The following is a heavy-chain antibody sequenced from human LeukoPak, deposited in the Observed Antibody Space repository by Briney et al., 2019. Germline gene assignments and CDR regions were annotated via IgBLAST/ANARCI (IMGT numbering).Heavy chain of an antibody. CDR3: ARESYYGPAQNHAFDI. Sequence: GGSLRLSCAASGFTFSSYSMNWVRQAPGKGLEGVSSISSSSSYIYYADSVKGRFTISRDNAKNSLYLQMNSLRAEDTAVYYCARESYYGPAQNHAFDIWGQGTMVTVSS. CDR1: GFTFSSYS. V-gene: IGHV3-21*01. J-gene: IGHJ3*02. CDR2: ISSSSSYI. D-gene: IGHD3-10*01.